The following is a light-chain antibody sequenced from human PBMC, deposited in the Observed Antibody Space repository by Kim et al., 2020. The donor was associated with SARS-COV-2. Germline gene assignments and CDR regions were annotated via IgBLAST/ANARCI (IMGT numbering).Light chain of an antibody. J-gene: IGKJ2*01. CDR3: QHYRRAPYT. Sequence: DIVLTQSSDSLAVSMGERATINCKSSQSILHSSNNMDYLAWYQQKPGQPPKLLIYWASTRESGVPDRFSGGGSGTDFTLTINSLQAEDVAVYYCQHYRRAPYTFVQGTKLEI. CDR1: QSILHSSNNMDY. V-gene: IGKV4-1*01. CDR2: WAS.